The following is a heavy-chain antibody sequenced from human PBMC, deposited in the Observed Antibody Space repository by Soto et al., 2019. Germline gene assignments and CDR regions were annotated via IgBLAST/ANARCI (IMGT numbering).Heavy chain of an antibody. D-gene: IGHD3-10*01. CDR2: IYYSGST. V-gene: IGHV4-30-4*01. CDR1: GGSISSGDYY. CDR3: ARVLLWFGELYWFDP. Sequence: KPSETLSLTCTVSGGSISSGDYYWSWIRQPPGKGLEWIGYIYYSGSTYYNPSLKSRVTISVDTSKNQFSLKLSSVTAADTAVYYCARVLLWFGELYWFDPWGQGTLVTVSS. J-gene: IGHJ5*02.